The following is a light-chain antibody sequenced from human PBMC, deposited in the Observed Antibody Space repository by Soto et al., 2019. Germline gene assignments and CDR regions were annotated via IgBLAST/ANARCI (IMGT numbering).Light chain of an antibody. CDR1: TGAVTSGYY. Sequence: QAVVTQEPSLTVCPGGTVTLTCASSTGAVTSGYYPNWFQQKPGQAPRALIYNTKDKHSWTPARFSGSLLGGKAALTLSGVQPDDEAEYYCLLYYGGAQLWVFGGGTKLTVL. CDR3: LLYYGGAQLWV. V-gene: IGLV7-43*01. J-gene: IGLJ3*02. CDR2: NTK.